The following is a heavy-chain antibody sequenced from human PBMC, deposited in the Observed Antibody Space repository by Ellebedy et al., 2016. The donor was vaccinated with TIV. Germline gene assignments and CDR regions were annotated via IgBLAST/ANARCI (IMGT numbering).Heavy chain of an antibody. CDR2: ISGSGGST. D-gene: IGHD3-3*01. Sequence: GESLKISXAASGFTFSSYAMSWVRQAPGKGLEWVSAISGSGGSTYYADSVKGRFTISRDNSKNTLYLQMNSLRAEDTAVYYCANPITIFGVVIREDYYGMDVWGQGTTVTVSS. J-gene: IGHJ6*02. V-gene: IGHV3-23*01. CDR1: GFTFSSYA. CDR3: ANPITIFGVVIREDYYGMDV.